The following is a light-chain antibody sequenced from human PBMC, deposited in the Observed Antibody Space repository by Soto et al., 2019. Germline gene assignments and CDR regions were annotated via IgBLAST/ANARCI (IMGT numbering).Light chain of an antibody. J-gene: IGKJ5*01. CDR2: AAS. CDR1: QSVSSSY. Sequence: EIVLTQSPGTLSLSPVERATLSCRASQSVSSSYLAWYQQKPGQAPRLFIYAASIRATGIPDRFSGSGSGTDFTLTISRLEPEDFAMYFCQQYGNSPQITFGQGTRLENK. V-gene: IGKV3-20*01. CDR3: QQYGNSPQIT.